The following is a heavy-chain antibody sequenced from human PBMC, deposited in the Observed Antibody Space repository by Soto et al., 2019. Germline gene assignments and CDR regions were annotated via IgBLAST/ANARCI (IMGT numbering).Heavy chain of an antibody. CDR2: NSARSGKT. D-gene: IGHD3-22*01. CDR3: ARDRPQANYDKSFDI. V-gene: IGHV1-18*03. CDR1: GYTFTSYA. J-gene: IGHJ3*02. Sequence: QVQLVQSGAEVKKPGASVKVSCKASGYTFTSYAISWVRQVPGQGLEWMGWNSARSGKTDYAQKFQGRVTMTTYTSTNTAYMVLRSLRSDDMAVYYCARDRPQANYDKSFDIWCQGTIVTVAS.